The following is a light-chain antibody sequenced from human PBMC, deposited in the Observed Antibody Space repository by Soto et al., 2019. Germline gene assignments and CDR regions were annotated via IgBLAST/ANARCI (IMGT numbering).Light chain of an antibody. J-gene: IGLJ1*01. CDR2: EGS. CDR3: CSFTYSSTYV. V-gene: IGLV2-23*01. Sequence: QSALTQPASVSGSPGQSITISCTGTSSDVGTYNLVSWYQQHPGKAPKLMIYEGSKRRSGVSNRFSGSKSGNTASLTISGLQAEDEADYYCCSFTYSSTYVFGTGTKLTVL. CDR1: SSDVGTYNL.